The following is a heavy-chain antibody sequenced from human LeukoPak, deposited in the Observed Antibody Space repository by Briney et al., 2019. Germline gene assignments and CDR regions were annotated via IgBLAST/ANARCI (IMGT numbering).Heavy chain of an antibody. V-gene: IGHV4-31*03. J-gene: IGHJ6*02. CDR2: IYYSGST. Sequence: SETLSLTCTVSGGSISSGGYYWSWIRQHPGKGLEWIGYIYYSGSTYYNPSLKSRVTISVDTSKNQFSLKLSSVTAADAAVYYCARETPTYYYDSSGHPVEYGMDVWGQGTTVTVSS. CDR3: ARETPTYYYDSSGHPVEYGMDV. D-gene: IGHD3-22*01. CDR1: GGSISSGGYY.